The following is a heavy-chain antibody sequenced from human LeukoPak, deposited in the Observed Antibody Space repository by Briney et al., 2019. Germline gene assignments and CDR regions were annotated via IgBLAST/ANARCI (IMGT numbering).Heavy chain of an antibody. CDR3: AGYNIPYTFEF. Sequence: PSETLSLTCTVSDGSIKTNYWWTWVRQPPGKGLEWIGDILHSGDTNYNASLRSRLTISLDKSRNQFSLQLSSVTAVDTAVYYCAGYNIPYTFEFWGPGTVVTVSS. CDR2: ILHSGDT. CDR1: DGSIKTNYW. J-gene: IGHJ4*02. V-gene: IGHV4-4*02. D-gene: IGHD1-14*01.